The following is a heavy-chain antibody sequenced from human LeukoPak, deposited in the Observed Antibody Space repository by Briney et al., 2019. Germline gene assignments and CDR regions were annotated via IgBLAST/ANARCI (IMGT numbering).Heavy chain of an antibody. CDR2: INPNSGGT. V-gene: IGHV1-2*02. D-gene: IGHD5-18*01. CDR3: ARPSRGYSYGLDY. CDR1: GYTFTGYY. Sequence: VASVKVSCKASGYTFTGYYMHWVRQAPGQGLEWMGWINPNSGGTDYAQKFQGRVTMTRDTSISTAYMELSRLRSDDTAVYYCARPSRGYSYGLDYWGQGTLVPVSS. J-gene: IGHJ4*02.